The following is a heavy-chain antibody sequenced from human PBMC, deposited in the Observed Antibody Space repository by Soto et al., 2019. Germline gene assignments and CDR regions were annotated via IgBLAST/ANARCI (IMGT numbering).Heavy chain of an antibody. D-gene: IGHD6-19*01. CDR3: ARTHWVSGTEY. CDR1: GGSMTGYF. CDR2: VYNSGNT. V-gene: IGHV4-4*07. J-gene: IGHJ4*02. Sequence: QVQLQESGPGLVKPSETLSLTCTVSGGSMTGYFWSWIRQPAGQALEWIGQVYNSGNTDYNPSLASRITMAVDTSKRQFSLKVKSVTAADTAVYYCARTHWVSGTEYWGQGILVTVSS.